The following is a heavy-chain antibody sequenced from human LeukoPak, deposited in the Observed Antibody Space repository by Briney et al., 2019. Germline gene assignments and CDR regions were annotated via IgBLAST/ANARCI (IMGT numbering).Heavy chain of an antibody. J-gene: IGHJ4*02. CDR1: GGSISSYY. Sequence: PSETLSLTCTVSGGSISSYYWSWIRQPPGKGLEWIGYIYYSGSTNYNPSLKSRVTISVDTSKNQFSQKLSSVTAADTAVYYCARQWYGIPAHFDYWGQGTLVTVSS. CDR2: IYYSGST. D-gene: IGHD3-10*01. CDR3: ARQWYGIPAHFDY. V-gene: IGHV4-59*08.